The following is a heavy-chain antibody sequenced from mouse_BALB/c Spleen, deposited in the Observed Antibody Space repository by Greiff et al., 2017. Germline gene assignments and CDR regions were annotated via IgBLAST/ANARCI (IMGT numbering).Heavy chain of an antibody. CDR3: ARDYDGDWYFDV. D-gene: IGHD2-12*01. CDR2: IRNKANGYTT. V-gene: IGHV7-3*02. Sequence: EVKLMESGGGLVQPGGSLRLSCATSGFTFTDYYMSWVRQPPGKALEWLGFIRNKANGYTTEYSASVKGRFTISRDNSQSILYLQMNTLRAEDSATYYCARDYDGDWYFDVWGAGTTVTVSS. J-gene: IGHJ1*01. CDR1: GFTFTDYY.